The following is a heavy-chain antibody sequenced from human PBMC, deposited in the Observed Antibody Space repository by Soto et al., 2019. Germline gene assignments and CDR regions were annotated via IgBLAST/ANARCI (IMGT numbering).Heavy chain of an antibody. D-gene: IGHD3-9*01. CDR1: GFTFSNAW. Sequence: GGSLRLSCAASGFTFSNAWMNWVRQAPGKGLEWVGRIKSKNDGGTTDYAAPGKGRFTISRDDSKNTLYLQMNSLKTEDTAVYYCTTDYDILTGYYIRLDYWGQGTLVTVSS. CDR2: IKSKNDGGTT. V-gene: IGHV3-15*07. J-gene: IGHJ4*02. CDR3: TTDYDILTGYYIRLDY.